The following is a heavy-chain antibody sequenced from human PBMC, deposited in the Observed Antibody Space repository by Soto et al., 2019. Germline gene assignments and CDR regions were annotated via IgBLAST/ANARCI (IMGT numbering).Heavy chain of an antibody. J-gene: IGHJ6*02. D-gene: IGHD2-2*01. Sequence: GGSLRLSCSASGFTFSTYAMHWVRQAPGKGLEYVSAISGYGGTTYHAEPVKGRFTISRDNSKNTLYLQMSSLRPEDAAVYYCVKVVGYCSSSSCRDYYYYYGMDVWGQGTTVTVSS. CDR1: GFTFSTYA. CDR3: VKVVGYCSSSSCRDYYYYYGMDV. CDR2: ISGYGGTT. V-gene: IGHV3-64D*06.